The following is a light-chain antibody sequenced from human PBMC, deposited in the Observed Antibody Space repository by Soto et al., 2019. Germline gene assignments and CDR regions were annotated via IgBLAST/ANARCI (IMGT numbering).Light chain of an antibody. CDR3: QQYGSSRST. V-gene: IGKV3-20*01. CDR1: QSVSSSY. CDR2: GAS. J-gene: IGKJ2*01. Sequence: EIVLTQSPGTLSLSPGERATLSCRASQSVSSSYLAWYQQKPGQAPRLLIYGASSRATGIPDRFSGSGSGTDFTLIISRVEYADFTVYYCQQYGSSRSTFGQGTKLEIK.